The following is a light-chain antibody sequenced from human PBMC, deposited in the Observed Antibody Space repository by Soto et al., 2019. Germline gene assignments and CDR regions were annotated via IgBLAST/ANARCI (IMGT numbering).Light chain of an antibody. Sequence: EIVLTQSPGTLSLSPGERATLSCRASQSVSSSDLAWYQQKPGQAPRLLIYGASSRATGIPDRFSGSGSGTDFTLTISRLRPEDFAVFYCQQYGSSPWAFGQGTKVEIK. J-gene: IGKJ1*01. CDR2: GAS. CDR1: QSVSSSD. V-gene: IGKV3-20*01. CDR3: QQYGSSPWA.